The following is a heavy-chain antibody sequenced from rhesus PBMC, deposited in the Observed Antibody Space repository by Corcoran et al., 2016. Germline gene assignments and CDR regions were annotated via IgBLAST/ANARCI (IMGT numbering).Heavy chain of an antibody. CDR3: AIGYSGSSFDY. J-gene: IGHJ4*01. CDR2: ISGSSGST. Sequence: QVQLQESGPGLVKPSETLSLTCAVSGGSISSSNWWSWIRQPPGKGLEWIGYISGSSGSTYYNPSLKRRVTISTDTSKNQFSLKLSSVTAADTAVYYCAIGYSGSSFDYWGQGVLVTVSS. V-gene: IGHV4-65*01. CDR1: GGSISSSNW. D-gene: IGHD6-25*01.